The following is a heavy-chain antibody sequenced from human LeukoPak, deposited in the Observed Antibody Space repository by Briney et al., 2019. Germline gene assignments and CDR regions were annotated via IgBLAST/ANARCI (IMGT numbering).Heavy chain of an antibody. D-gene: IGHD3-22*01. Sequence: GGSLRLSCAASGFTFSSYWMSWVRQMPGKGLEWMGSIYPGDSDTRYSPSFQGQVTISADKSISTAYLQWSSLKASDTAMYYCARLYYYDSSGYYYEVWGQGTLVTVSS. CDR2: IYPGDSDT. CDR3: ARLYYYDSSGYYYEV. CDR1: GFTFSSYW. V-gene: IGHV5-51*01. J-gene: IGHJ4*02.